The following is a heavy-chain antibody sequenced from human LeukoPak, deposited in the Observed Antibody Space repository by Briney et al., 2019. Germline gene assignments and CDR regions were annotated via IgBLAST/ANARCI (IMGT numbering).Heavy chain of an antibody. D-gene: IGHD3-10*01. CDR3: ARTSDVLLWLGGTERGIDY. CDR2: ISAYNGNA. V-gene: IGHV1-18*01. J-gene: IGHJ4*02. CDR1: GYTFTSYG. Sequence: ASVKVSCKASGYTFTSYGISWVRQAPGQGLEWMGWISAYNGNANYAQKLQGRVTMTTDTSTSTAYMELRSLRSDDTAVYYCARTSDVLLWLGGTERGIDYWGQGTLVTVSS.